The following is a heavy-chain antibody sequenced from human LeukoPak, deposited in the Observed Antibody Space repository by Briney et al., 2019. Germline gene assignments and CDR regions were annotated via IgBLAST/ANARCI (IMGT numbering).Heavy chain of an antibody. Sequence: GGSLRLSCAASGFTFSSYAMHWVRQAPGKGLEWVAVISYDGSNKYYADSVKGRFTISRDNSKNTLYLQMNSLRAEDTAVYYCARDQIGDYYYYMDVWGKGTTVTVSS. CDR3: ARDQIGDYYYYMDV. CDR1: GFTFSSYA. J-gene: IGHJ6*03. V-gene: IGHV3-30-3*01. CDR2: ISYDGSNK. D-gene: IGHD3-3*01.